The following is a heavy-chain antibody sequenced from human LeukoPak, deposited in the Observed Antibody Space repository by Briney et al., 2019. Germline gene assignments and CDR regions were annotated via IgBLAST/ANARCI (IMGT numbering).Heavy chain of an antibody. D-gene: IGHD4-17*01. V-gene: IGHV1-18*01. CDR1: GYTFTING. CDR2: ISIHDGDT. Sequence: ASVRVSSRASGYTFTINGTTWVRQAPGQGLGWMGWISIHDGDTNYAPELEGRVTMTTDSSTSTAYMELRSLRSDDTAVYYCARDHDDGEVDHWGQGTLVTVSS. J-gene: IGHJ4*02. CDR3: ARDHDDGEVDH.